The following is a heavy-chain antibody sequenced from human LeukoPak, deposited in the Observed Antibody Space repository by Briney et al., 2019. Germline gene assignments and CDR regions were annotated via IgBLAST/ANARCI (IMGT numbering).Heavy chain of an antibody. D-gene: IGHD6-19*01. CDR3: AKAYSSGLYTPPTDAFDI. J-gene: IGHJ3*02. CDR2: ISGSGSST. CDR1: GFTFSSYA. V-gene: IGHV3-23*01. Sequence: PGGSLRLSCAASGFTFSSYAMSWVRQAPGKGLDWVSAISGSGSSTFYADSVKGRFTVSRDNSKNTLYPQMNSLRAEDTAVYYCAKAYSSGLYTPPTDAFDIWGQGTMVTVSS.